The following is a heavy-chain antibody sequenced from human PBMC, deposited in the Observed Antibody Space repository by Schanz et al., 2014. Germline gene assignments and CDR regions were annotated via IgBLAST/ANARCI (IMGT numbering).Heavy chain of an antibody. V-gene: IGHV3-64*01. D-gene: IGHD3-16*02. CDR2: ISSKGDMT. J-gene: IGHJ4*02. CDR3: ARDNRYYLFDY. CDR1: GSRFITST. Sequence: EVQLVESGGGLVQPGGSLRLSCAASGSRFITSTMHWVRQGPGKGREYVSTISSKGDMTFYGNSVKGRFTISRDNSKNSLYLQLGSLSAEDTAVYFCARDNRYYLFDYWGQGALXTVSS.